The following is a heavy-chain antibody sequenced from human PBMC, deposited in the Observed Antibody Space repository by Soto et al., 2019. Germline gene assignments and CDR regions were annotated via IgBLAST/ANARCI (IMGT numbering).Heavy chain of an antibody. CDR2: IYYSGST. Sequence: SETLSLTCTVSGGSISSSSYYWGWIRQPPGKGLEWIGSIYYSGSTYYNPSLKSRVTISVDTSKNQFSLKLSSVTAADTAVYYCATQGCSSTSCYTCFDYWGQGTLVTVS. J-gene: IGHJ4*02. CDR1: GGSISSSSYY. V-gene: IGHV4-39*01. CDR3: ATQGCSSTSCYTCFDY. D-gene: IGHD2-2*02.